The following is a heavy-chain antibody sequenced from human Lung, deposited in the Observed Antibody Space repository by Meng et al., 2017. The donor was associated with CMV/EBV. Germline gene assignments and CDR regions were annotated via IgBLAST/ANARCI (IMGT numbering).Heavy chain of an antibody. V-gene: IGHV1-46*01. D-gene: IGHD5-12*01. CDR3: ARGETINY. CDR1: GYTFTSYY. J-gene: IGHJ4*02. CDR2: VNPAGGDA. Sequence: ASVXVSCKASGYTFTSYYLRWIRQAPGQGLEWMGIVNPAGGDATYARTFEGRVTMTRDRSTDTVYLELNRLTPEDTAVYYCARGETINYWGQGTLVTVSS.